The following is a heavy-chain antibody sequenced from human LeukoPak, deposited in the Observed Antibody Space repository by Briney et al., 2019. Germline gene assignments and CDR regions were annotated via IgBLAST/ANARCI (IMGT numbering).Heavy chain of an antibody. J-gene: IGHJ5*02. Sequence: GGSLRLSCAASGFTFSSYGMHWVRQAPGKGLEWVAVIWYDGSNKYYADSVKGRFTISRDNSKNTLYLQMNSLRAEDTAVYYCAKASGYKYYDFWSGYYGGEFDPWGQGTLVTVSS. CDR1: GFTFSSYG. V-gene: IGHV3-30*02. CDR3: AKASGYKYYDFWSGYYGGEFDP. CDR2: IWYDGSNK. D-gene: IGHD3-3*01.